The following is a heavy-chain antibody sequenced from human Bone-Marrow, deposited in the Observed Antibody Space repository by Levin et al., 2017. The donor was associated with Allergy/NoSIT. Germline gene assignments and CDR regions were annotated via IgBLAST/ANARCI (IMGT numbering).Heavy chain of an antibody. J-gene: IGHJ4*02. CDR1: RFPLSRYT. V-gene: IGHV3-21*01. Sequence: GGSLRLSCAASRFPLSRYTMNWVRQAPGKGLEWVSSINSDSTYIFYADSVKGRFTISRDNAQNSLYLQLSSLRAEDTAVYYCARVSIGDTSTPLDYWGQGALVTVSS. CDR3: ARVSIGDTSTPLDY. CDR2: INSDSTYI. D-gene: IGHD5-12*01.